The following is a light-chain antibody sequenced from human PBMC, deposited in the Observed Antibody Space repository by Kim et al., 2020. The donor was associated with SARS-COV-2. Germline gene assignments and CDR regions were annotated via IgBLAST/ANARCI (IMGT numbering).Light chain of an antibody. J-gene: IGLJ3*02. V-gene: IGLV1-47*01. CDR3: AAWDDSLSGWV. CDR1: SSNIGSNY. Sequence: GQGVTISCSGSSSNIGSNYVYWYQQVPGTAPKLLIHRNNQRPSGVPDRFSGSKSGTSASLAISGLRSEDEADYYCAAWDDSLSGWVFGGGTQLTVL. CDR2: RNN.